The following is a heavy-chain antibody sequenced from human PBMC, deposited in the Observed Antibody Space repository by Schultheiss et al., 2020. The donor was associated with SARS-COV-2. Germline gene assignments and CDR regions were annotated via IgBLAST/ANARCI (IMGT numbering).Heavy chain of an antibody. CDR3: ARPNYDFWSGYQWYYFDY. J-gene: IGHJ4*02. D-gene: IGHD3-3*01. CDR2: INPDGSST. CDR1: GFTFSSHW. V-gene: IGHV3-74*01. Sequence: GGSLRLSCAASGFTFSSHWMHWVRQSPGEGLLWVSRINPDGSSTGYADSAKGRFTISRDNAKNTLYLQMNSLRAEDTAVYYCARPNYDFWSGYQWYYFDYWGQGTLVTVSS.